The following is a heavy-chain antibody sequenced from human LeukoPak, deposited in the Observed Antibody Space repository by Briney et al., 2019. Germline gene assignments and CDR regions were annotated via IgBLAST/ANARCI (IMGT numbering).Heavy chain of an antibody. CDR2: IYTSGST. CDR1: GGSISSYY. J-gene: IGHJ4*02. D-gene: IGHD6-19*01. V-gene: IGHV4-4*07. Sequence: SETLSLTCTVSGGSISSYYWSWIRQPAGKGLEWIGGIYTSGSTNYNPSLKSRVTMSVDTSKNQFSLKLSSVTAADTAVYYCASIHSSGWFDYWGQGTLVTVSS. CDR3: ASIHSSGWFDY.